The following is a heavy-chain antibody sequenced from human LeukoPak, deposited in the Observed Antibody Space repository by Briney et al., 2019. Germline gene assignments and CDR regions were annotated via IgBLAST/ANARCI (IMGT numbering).Heavy chain of an antibody. D-gene: IGHD3-22*01. J-gene: IGHJ4*02. CDR3: ARGNYDSSGYYLLDY. CDR2: IGTAGDT. Sequence: GGSLRLSCAASGFTFSSYGMHWVRQATGKGLEWVSAIGTAGDTYYPGSVKGRFTISRENAKNSLYLQMNSLRAEDTAVYYCARGNYDSSGYYLLDYWGQGTLVTVSS. CDR1: GFTFSSYG. V-gene: IGHV3-13*01.